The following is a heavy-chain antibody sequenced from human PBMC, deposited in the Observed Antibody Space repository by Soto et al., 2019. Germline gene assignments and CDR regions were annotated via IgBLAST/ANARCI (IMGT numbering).Heavy chain of an antibody. CDR3: ARGCWPWGSYRYLSTDFDY. V-gene: IGHV4-34*01. J-gene: IGHJ4*02. CDR1: GGSFSGYY. Sequence: SETLSLTCAVYGGSFSGYYGSWIRQPPGKGLGWIGEVNHSGSTNYNPSLKRRVTISVDTSKNQFSLKLSSVTAADTAVYYCARGCWPWGSYRYLSTDFDYWGQGTLVTVSS. D-gene: IGHD3-16*02. CDR2: VNHSGST.